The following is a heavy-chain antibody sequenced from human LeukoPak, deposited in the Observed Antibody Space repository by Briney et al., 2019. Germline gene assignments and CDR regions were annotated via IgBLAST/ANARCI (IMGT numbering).Heavy chain of an antibody. CDR3: ARDSRVVVVPAAIWDWFDP. CDR1: GGSISSYY. J-gene: IGHJ5*02. Sequence: SETLSLTCTVSGGSISSYYWSWIRQPPGKGLEWIGYIYYSGSTNYNPSLKSRVTISVDTSKNLFSLKLSSVTAADTAVYYCARDSRVVVVPAAIWDWFDPWGQGTLVTVSS. CDR2: IYYSGST. D-gene: IGHD2-2*01. V-gene: IGHV4-59*01.